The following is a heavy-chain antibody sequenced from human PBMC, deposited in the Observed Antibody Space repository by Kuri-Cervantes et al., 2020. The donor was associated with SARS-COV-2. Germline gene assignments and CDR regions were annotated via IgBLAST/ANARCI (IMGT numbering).Heavy chain of an antibody. CDR2: IYYSGST. D-gene: IGHD1-1*01. V-gene: IGHV4-59*01. CDR3: ARALGTTGDY. Sequence: SETLSLTCTVSGGSISSYYWSWMRQPPGKGLEWIGYIYYSGSTNYNPSLKSRVTISVDTSKNQFSLKLSSVTAADMAVYYCARALGTTGDYWGQGTLVTVSS. CDR1: GGSISSYY. J-gene: IGHJ4*02.